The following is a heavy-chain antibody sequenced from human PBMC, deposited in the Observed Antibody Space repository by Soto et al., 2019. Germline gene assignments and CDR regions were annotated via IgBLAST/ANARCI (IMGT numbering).Heavy chain of an antibody. Sequence: ASVKVSCKASGYTFTSYYMHWVRQAPGQGLEWMGIINPSGGSASYAQKFRGRVTMTRDTSTSTVYMELSSLRSEDTAVYYCARVRVIRGVIPSHFGLWGQGTLVTVSS. CDR2: INPSGGSA. CDR3: ARVRVIRGVIPSHFGL. J-gene: IGHJ4*02. CDR1: GYTFTSYY. D-gene: IGHD3-10*01. V-gene: IGHV1-46*01.